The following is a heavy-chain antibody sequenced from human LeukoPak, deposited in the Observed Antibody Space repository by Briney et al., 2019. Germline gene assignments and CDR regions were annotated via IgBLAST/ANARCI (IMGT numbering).Heavy chain of an antibody. D-gene: IGHD3-16*02. CDR3: ARGVHTYVWGSYLPDY. J-gene: IGHJ4*02. Sequence: PSETLSLTCTVSGYSISSGYYWGWIRQPPGKGLEWIGSIYHSGSTYYNPSLKSRVTISVDTSKNQFSLKLSSVTAADTAVYYCARGVHTYVWGSYLPDYWGQGTLVTVSS. CDR1: GYSISSGYY. V-gene: IGHV4-38-2*02. CDR2: IYHSGST.